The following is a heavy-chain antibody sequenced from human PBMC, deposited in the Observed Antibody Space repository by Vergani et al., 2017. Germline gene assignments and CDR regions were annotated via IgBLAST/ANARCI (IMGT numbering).Heavy chain of an antibody. CDR2: ISYDGNKK. Sequence: QVQLVESGGGEVQPGRSLRLSCSAAGFPFSDYGVHWVRQAPGKGLEWVSVISYDGNKKNYADSVKGRFTISRDNSKNTLYLEINALRAEDTAVYYCARGFFTRVTTLDYYYMGVWGKGTTVTVSS. CDR1: GFPFSDYG. CDR3: ARGFFTRVTTLDYYYMGV. D-gene: IGHD3-10*01. V-gene: IGHV3-30*03. J-gene: IGHJ6*03.